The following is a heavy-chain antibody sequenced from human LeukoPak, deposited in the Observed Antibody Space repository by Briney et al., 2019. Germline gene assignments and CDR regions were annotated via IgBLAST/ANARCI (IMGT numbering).Heavy chain of an antibody. J-gene: IGHJ3*02. CDR1: GFTFSISW. CDR3: AKDDGGTRPDAFDI. Sequence: GGSLRLSCAASGFTFSISWIHWVRQAPGKGLVWVSRINSDGSTTNYADSVKGRFTISRDSSKNTLYLQMNGLRGDDTAIYYCAKDDGGTRPDAFDICGEGTLVSVSS. V-gene: IGHV3-74*01. D-gene: IGHD4-23*01. CDR2: INSDGSTT.